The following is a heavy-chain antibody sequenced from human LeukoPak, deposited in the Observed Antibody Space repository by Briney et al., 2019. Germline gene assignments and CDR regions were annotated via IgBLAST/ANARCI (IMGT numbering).Heavy chain of an antibody. CDR3: ARAGETKSSGYYRGDY. V-gene: IGHV3-33*01. J-gene: IGHJ4*02. Sequence: RTGGSLRLSCAASGFTFSSYGMHWVRQAPGKGLEWVAVIWYDGDNKYYANSVKGRFTISRDNSKNTLYLQMNSLRAEDTAVYYCARAGETKSSGYYRGDYWGQGTLVTVSS. CDR2: IWYDGDNK. D-gene: IGHD3-22*01. CDR1: GFTFSSYG.